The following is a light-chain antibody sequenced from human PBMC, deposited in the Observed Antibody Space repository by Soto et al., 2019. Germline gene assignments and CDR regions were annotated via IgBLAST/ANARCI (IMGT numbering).Light chain of an antibody. CDR1: QSLVHSDGNTY. CDR2: KIS. V-gene: IGKV2-24*01. Sequence: DIVMTQTPLSSPVTLGQPASISCRSSQSLVHSDGNTYLSWLQQRPGQPPRILIYKISNRFSWVPERFSGNGAGTDFTLKISRVEAEDVGVYYCMQATQFPPWTFGQGTKVEIK. J-gene: IGKJ1*01. CDR3: MQATQFPPWT.